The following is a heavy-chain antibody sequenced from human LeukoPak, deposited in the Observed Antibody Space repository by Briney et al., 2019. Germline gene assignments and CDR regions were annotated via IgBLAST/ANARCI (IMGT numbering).Heavy chain of an antibody. CDR1: GGTFSSYA. V-gene: IGHV1-69*04. D-gene: IGHD2-8*01. J-gene: IGHJ4*02. CDR3: AEGYCTNGVCSHFDY. Sequence: ASVKVSCKASGGTFSSYAISWVRQAPGQGLEWMGRIIPILGIANYAQKFQGRVTITADKSTSAAYMELSSLRSEDTAMYYCAEGYCTNGVCSHFDYWGQGTLVTVSS. CDR2: IIPILGIA.